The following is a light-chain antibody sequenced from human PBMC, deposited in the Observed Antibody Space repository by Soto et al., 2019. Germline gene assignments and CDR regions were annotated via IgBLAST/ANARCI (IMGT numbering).Light chain of an antibody. V-gene: IGKV3-11*01. CDR2: DAS. J-gene: IGKJ5*01. Sequence: EIVLTQSPATLSLSPGERATLSCRASQTVSSYLAWYQQKPGQAPRLLVYDASDRATGIPARCSGSGSGTDFTLPISSLEPEDFAVYYCQQRRTFGQGTRLEIK. CDR3: QQRRT. CDR1: QTVSSY.